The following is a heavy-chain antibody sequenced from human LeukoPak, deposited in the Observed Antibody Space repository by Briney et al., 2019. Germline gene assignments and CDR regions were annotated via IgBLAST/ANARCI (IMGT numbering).Heavy chain of an antibody. J-gene: IGHJ6*02. CDR3: ATLSLTTNGMDV. D-gene: IGHD4-17*01. V-gene: IGHV3-21*01. CDR1: GFSFSSYS. Sequence: GGSLRLSCAASGFSFSSYSMNWVRQAPGKGLEWVSSISSSSSYIYYADSVKGRFTISRDNAKNSLYLQMNSLRVEDTAVYYCATLSLTTNGMDVWGQGTTVTVSS. CDR2: ISSSSSYI.